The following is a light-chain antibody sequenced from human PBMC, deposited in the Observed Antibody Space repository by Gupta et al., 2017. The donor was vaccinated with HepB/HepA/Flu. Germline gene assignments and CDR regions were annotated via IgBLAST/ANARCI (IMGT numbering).Light chain of an antibody. CDR1: QSVLYSSNNKNY. J-gene: IGKJ1*01. Sequence: DIVMTHSPDSLAVSLGERATINCKSSQSVLYSSNNKNYLAWYQQKPGQPPKLLIYWASTRESGVPDRFSGSGSGTDFTLTISSLQAEDVAVYYCQQDDSTPLTFGQGTKVEIK. V-gene: IGKV4-1*01. CDR3: QQDDSTPLT. CDR2: WAS.